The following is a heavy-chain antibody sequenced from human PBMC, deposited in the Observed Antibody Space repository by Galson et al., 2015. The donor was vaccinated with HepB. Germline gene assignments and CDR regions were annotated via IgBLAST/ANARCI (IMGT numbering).Heavy chain of an antibody. CDR1: GCTFTSYT. D-gene: IGHD6-13*01. V-gene: IGHV1-69*02. CDR2: IIPILGIA. CDR3: AGKSPSSSSVDY. Sequence: SVKVSCKASGCTFTSYTISWVRQAPGQGLEWMGRIIPILGIANYAQKFQGRVTITADKSTSTAYMELSSLGSEDTAVYYCAGKSPSSSSVDYWGQGTLVTVSS. J-gene: IGHJ4*02.